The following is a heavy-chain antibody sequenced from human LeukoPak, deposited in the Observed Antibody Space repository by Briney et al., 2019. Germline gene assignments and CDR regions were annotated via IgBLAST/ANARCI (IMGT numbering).Heavy chain of an antibody. CDR1: GFTFTSYS. Sequence: SGGSLRLSCAASGFTFTSYSMNWVRQAPGKGLEWVSYISTSSNLIYYTDSVQGRFTISRDNAKNSLFLQMDSLRDEDTAVYFCVRRVVGSMLLDCWGQGTLVTVSS. D-gene: IGHD3-22*01. CDR3: VRRVVGSMLLDC. CDR2: ISTSSNLI. J-gene: IGHJ4*02. V-gene: IGHV3-48*02.